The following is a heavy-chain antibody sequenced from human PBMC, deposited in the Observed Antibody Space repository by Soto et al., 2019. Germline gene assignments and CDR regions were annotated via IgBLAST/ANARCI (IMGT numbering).Heavy chain of an antibody. J-gene: IGHJ4*02. CDR3: ARGRHFLDLLDY. D-gene: IGHD3-3*01. CDR2: INPSSGGT. V-gene: IGHV1-2*02. Sequence: QVRLVQSGAEVQKPGASVKVSCKASGYTFTGYYIHWVRQAPGQGLEWMAWINPSSGGTKYAQKFQGRVTMTSDTSISTAYLELSRLSSDDTAVYYCARGRHFLDLLDYWGRGTLVTVSS. CDR1: GYTFTGYY.